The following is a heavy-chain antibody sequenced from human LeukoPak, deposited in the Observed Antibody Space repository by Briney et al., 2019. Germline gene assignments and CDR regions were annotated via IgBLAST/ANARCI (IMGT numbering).Heavy chain of an antibody. J-gene: IGHJ4*02. Sequence: ASVKVSCKASGYTFTSYGISWVRQAPGQGLEWMGWISAYNGNTNYAQKLQGRVTMTTDTSTSTVYMELRSLRSDDTAAYYCARGSPPRRNYDSRGYYSYYFDYWGQGTLVTVSS. V-gene: IGHV1-18*01. CDR2: ISAYNGNT. D-gene: IGHD3-22*01. CDR3: ARGSPPRRNYDSRGYYSYYFDY. CDR1: GYTFTSYG.